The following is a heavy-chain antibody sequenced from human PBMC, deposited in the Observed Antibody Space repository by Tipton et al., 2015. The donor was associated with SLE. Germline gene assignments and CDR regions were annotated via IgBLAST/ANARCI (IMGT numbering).Heavy chain of an antibody. J-gene: IGHJ4*02. CDR3: GAYCGGDCSPGDY. CDR2: MNPNSGNT. V-gene: IGHV1-8*02. D-gene: IGHD2-21*01. CDR1: GYTFTSYD. Sequence: QLVQSGAEVKKPGASVKVSCKASGYTFTSYDINWVRQATGQGLEWMGWMNPNSGNTGYAQKLQGRVTMTRNTSVSTAYMELSSLRSEDTAVYYCGAYCGGDCSPGDYWGQGTLVTVSS.